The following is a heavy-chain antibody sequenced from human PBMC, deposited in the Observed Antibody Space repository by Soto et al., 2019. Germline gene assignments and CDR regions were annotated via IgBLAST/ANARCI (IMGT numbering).Heavy chain of an antibody. D-gene: IGHD7-27*01. Sequence: QVQLQESGPGLVKPSQTLSLTCTVSGGSITSDYSCWSWIRQPPGEGLEWIGHIFDSGTTYTNPSLRGQVAISLATSKNHFSLTLSSVTAADTAVYYCARGPSGDKVHYWGQGALVTVSS. CDR3: ARGPSGDKVHY. CDR1: GGSITSDYSC. CDR2: IFDSGTT. V-gene: IGHV4-30-4*01. J-gene: IGHJ4*02.